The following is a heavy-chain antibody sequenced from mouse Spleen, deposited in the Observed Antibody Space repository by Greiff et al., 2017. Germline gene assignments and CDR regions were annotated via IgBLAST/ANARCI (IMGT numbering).Heavy chain of an antibody. Sequence: QVHVKQSGAELARPGASVKLSCKASGYTFTSYGISWVKQRTGQGLEWIGEIYPRSGNTYYNEKFKGKATLTADKSSSTAYMELRSLTSEDSAVYFCARYYYDGSYYAMDYWGQGTSVTVSS. J-gene: IGHJ4*01. CDR1: GYTFTSYG. CDR2: IYPRSGNT. V-gene: IGHV1-81*01. CDR3: ARYYYDGSYYAMDY. D-gene: IGHD1-1*01.